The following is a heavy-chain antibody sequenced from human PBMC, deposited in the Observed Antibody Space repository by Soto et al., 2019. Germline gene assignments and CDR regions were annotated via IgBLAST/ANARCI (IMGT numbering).Heavy chain of an antibody. V-gene: IGHV3-74*01. J-gene: IGHJ5*02. CDR3: ARALYSGSPTPNWFDP. CDR1: GFTFSSYW. Sequence: GGSLRLSCAASGFTFSSYWMHWVRQAPGKGLVWVSRINSDGSSTSYADSVKGRFTISRDNAKNTLYLQMNSLRAEDTVVYYCARALYSGSPTPNWFDPWGQGTLVTVSS. CDR2: INSDGSST. D-gene: IGHD1-26*01.